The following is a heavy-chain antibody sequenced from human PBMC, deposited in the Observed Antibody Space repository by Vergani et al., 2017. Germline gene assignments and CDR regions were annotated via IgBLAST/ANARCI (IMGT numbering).Heavy chain of an antibody. V-gene: IGHV4-61*02. Sequence: QVQLQESGPGLVKPSQTLSLTCTVSGGSISSGSYYWSWIRQPAGKGLEWIGRIYTSGSTNYNPSLKSRVTISVDTSKNQFSLKLSSVTAADTAVYYCARPGWPYSSSWAFDYWGQGSLVTVSS. J-gene: IGHJ4*02. CDR2: IYTSGST. CDR1: GGSISSGSYY. D-gene: IGHD6-13*01. CDR3: ARPGWPYSSSWAFDY.